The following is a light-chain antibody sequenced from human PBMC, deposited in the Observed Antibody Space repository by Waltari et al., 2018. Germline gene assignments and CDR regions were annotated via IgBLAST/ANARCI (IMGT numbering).Light chain of an antibody. J-gene: IGKJ1*01. CDR3: QHYNSYPWA. CDR2: RAS. Sequence: DIVMTQSPSTLSASVGDRVTITCRASQSISSGLAWYQQKPGKAPKLLIYRASGLESGVPSRFSGSGSGTEFTLTISSLQPDDFATYYCQHYNSYPWAFGQGTKVEIK. V-gene: IGKV1-5*03. CDR1: QSISSG.